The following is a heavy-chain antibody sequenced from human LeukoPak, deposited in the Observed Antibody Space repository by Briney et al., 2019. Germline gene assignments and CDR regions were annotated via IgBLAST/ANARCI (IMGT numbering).Heavy chain of an antibody. CDR2: IHYGGST. CDR1: EGSIGIHS. CDR3: ASESRVRGILYFFDY. J-gene: IGHJ4*02. Sequence: SETLALTCTLSEGSIGIHSWSWIRQPPGKGLEWIGTIHYGGSTNYNPSLKRRVTISVDMSKNKFSLKLTSATAADTAVYYCASESRVRGILYFFDYWGQGTLVTVSS. V-gene: IGHV4-59*11. D-gene: IGHD1-26*01.